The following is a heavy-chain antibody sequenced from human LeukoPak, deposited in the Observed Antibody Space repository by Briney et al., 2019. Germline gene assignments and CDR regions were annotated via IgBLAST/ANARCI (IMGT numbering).Heavy chain of an antibody. CDR3: ADSSWYEIYYFDY. CDR1: GFTFSSYS. D-gene: IGHD6-13*01. V-gene: IGHV3-21*04. CDR2: ISSSSSYI. Sequence: PGGSLRLSCAASGFTFSSYSMNWVRQAPGKGLEWVSSISSSSSYIYYADSVKGRFTISRDNAKNSLYLQMNSLRAEDTAVYYCADSSWYEIYYFDYWGQGTLVTVSS. J-gene: IGHJ4*02.